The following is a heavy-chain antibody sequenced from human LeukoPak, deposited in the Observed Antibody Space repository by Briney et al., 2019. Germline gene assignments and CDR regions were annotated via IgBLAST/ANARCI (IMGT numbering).Heavy chain of an antibody. J-gene: IGHJ4*02. CDR2: IDRSSSYI. V-gene: IGHV3-21*01. Sequence: GGSLRLSCAASGFTFSSYAMNWVRQAPGKGLEWVSSIDRSSSYIYYADSVKGRFTISRDNAKNSLYLQMNSLRAEDTAVYYCARDLLGETGYWGQGTLVTVSS. CDR1: GFTFSSYA. D-gene: IGHD3-10*01. CDR3: ARDLLGETGY.